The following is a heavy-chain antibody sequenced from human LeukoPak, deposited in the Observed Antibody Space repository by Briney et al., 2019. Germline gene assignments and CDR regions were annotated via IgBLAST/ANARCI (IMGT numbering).Heavy chain of an antibody. CDR1: GFSLSTSGMR. D-gene: IGHD3-22*01. V-gene: IGHV2-70*04. CDR2: IDWDDDK. J-gene: IGHJ4*02. CDR3: ARTQYYYDSSGYYFFDY. Sequence: SGPALVKPTQTLTLTCTFSGFSLSTSGMRVSWIRQPPGKALEWLARIDWDDDKFYSTSLKTRLTISKDTSKNQVVLTMTSMDPVDTATYYCARTQYYYDSSGYYFFDYWGQGTLVTVSS.